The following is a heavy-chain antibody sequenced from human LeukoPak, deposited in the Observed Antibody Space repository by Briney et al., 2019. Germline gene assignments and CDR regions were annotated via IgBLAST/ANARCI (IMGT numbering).Heavy chain of an antibody. D-gene: IGHD4-11*01. V-gene: IGHV3-7*01. CDR2: INQDGSEK. Sequence: GGSLRLSCAASGFTFSSYAMSWVRQAPGKGLEWVANINQDGSEKYYVDSVEGRFTISRDNAKNSLYLQMSSLRAEDTAVYYCARDILNSFDYWGQGTLVTVSA. CDR1: GFTFSSYA. CDR3: ARDILNSFDY. J-gene: IGHJ4*02.